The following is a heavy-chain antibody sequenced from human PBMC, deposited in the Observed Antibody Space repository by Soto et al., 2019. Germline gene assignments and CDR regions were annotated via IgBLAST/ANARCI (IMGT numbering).Heavy chain of an antibody. D-gene: IGHD2-2*01. CDR1: GYTFTGYY. J-gene: IGHJ6*02. CDR3: ARADCTSSSRYFSGGLDF. Sequence: ASVKVSCKASGYTFTGYYMHWVRQAPGQGLEWMGWINAGNGNRKYSQKFQGGVTLSRDTSASTAYMELSSLTSEDTAVYYCARADCTSSSRYFSGGLDFWGQGTTVTVSS. CDR2: INAGNGNR. V-gene: IGHV1-3*01.